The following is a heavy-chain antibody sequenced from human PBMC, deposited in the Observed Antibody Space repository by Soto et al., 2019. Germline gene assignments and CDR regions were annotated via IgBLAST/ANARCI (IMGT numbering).Heavy chain of an antibody. Sequence: ASVKVSCKASGYNFNGYYLHWLRQAPGQGLEWMGWIVPNSGGTYSAQKFQGRLTLTRDSSISTTYLELSSLTSDDTAVYYCARGFLXCSDGACYVDSWGQGTLVTVSS. CDR1: GYNFNGYY. CDR2: IVPNSGGT. CDR3: ARGFLXCSDGACYVDS. J-gene: IGHJ4*02. D-gene: IGHD2-15*01. V-gene: IGHV1-2*02.